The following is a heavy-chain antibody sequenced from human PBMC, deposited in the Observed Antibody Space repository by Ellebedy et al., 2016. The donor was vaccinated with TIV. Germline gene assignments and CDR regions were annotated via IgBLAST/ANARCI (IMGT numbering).Heavy chain of an antibody. V-gene: IGHV4-59*01. D-gene: IGHD3-22*01. CDR2: IHYSGST. Sequence: MPGGSLRLSCTVSDGSTSGYYWSWIRQPPGKGLEWIGYIHYSGSTSYNPSLKSRVSISADTPTGHFSLILSSVTAADTAVYFCARIGLSGGYWSFFDLWGQGTLVTVSS. J-gene: IGHJ4*02. CDR1: DGSTSGYY. CDR3: ARIGLSGGYWSFFDL.